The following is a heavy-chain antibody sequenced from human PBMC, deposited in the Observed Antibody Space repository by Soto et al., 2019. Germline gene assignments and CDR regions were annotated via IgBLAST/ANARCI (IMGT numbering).Heavy chain of an antibody. V-gene: IGHV4-31*03. J-gene: IGHJ5*02. D-gene: IGHD1-20*01. Sequence: QVQLQESGPGLVKPSQTLSLTCTVSGGSISSGGYYWSGIRKHPGKGLEWIGYIYYSGSTYYNPSLKSRVTISVDTSKTQFALNLSSVTAADTAVYYCARLGGINWFDPWGQGTLVTVSS. CDR2: IYYSGST. CDR3: ARLGGINWFDP. CDR1: GGSISSGGYY.